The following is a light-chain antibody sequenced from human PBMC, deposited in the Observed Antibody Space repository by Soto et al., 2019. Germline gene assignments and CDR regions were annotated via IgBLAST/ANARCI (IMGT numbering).Light chain of an antibody. CDR2: ATS. Sequence: AIQMTQSPSSFSASVGDRVTITCRASQGIDTYLAWYQQKPGKAPRLLMYATSVLESGVPSRFSGSGSGTDYTLTISSLHSEDFATYYCQQYYAHPPTVGQGTKLDMK. CDR3: QQYYAHPPT. V-gene: IGKV1-8*01. CDR1: QGIDTY. J-gene: IGKJ2*01.